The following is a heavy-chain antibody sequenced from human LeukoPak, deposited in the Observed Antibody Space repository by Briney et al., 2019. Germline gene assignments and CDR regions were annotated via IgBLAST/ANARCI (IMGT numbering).Heavy chain of an antibody. V-gene: IGHV3-21*01. Sequence: GGSLRLSCAASGFTFSSYSMNWVRQAPGKGLEWVSSISSSSSYIYYADSVEGRFTISRDNAKNSLYLQMNSLRAEDTAVYYCARDLPRSSSWGGSGDYWGQGTLVTVSS. CDR2: ISSSSSYI. CDR3: ARDLPRSSSWGGSGDY. J-gene: IGHJ4*02. D-gene: IGHD6-13*01. CDR1: GFTFSSYS.